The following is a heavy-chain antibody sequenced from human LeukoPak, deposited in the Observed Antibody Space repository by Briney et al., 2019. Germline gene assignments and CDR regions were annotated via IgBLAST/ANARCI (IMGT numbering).Heavy chain of an antibody. CDR3: ARSMVRGGYAFDI. CDR2: ISYDGSNK. J-gene: IGHJ3*02. V-gene: IGHV3-33*05. CDR1: GFTFSSYG. Sequence: GRSLRLSCAASGFTFSSYGMHWVRQAPGKGLEWVAVISYDGSNKYYADSVKGRFTISRDNAKNSLYLQMSSLRDEDTAVYYCARSMVRGGYAFDIWGQGTMVTVSS. D-gene: IGHD3-10*01.